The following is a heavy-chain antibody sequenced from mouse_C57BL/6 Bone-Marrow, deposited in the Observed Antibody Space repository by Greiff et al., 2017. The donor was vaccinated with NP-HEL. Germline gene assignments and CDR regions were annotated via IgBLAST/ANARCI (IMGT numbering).Heavy chain of an antibody. CDR1: GFTFSSYA. CDR2: ISSGGDYI. V-gene: IGHV5-9-1*02. CDR3: TRGGSSWFAY. D-gene: IGHD1-1*01. Sequence: EVKLVESGEGLVKPGGSLKLSCAASGFTFSSYAMSWVRQTPEKRLEWVAYISSGGDYIYYADTLKGRFTISRDNARTTLYLQMSSLKAEDTAMYYCTRGGSSWFAYWGQGTLVTVSA. J-gene: IGHJ3*01.